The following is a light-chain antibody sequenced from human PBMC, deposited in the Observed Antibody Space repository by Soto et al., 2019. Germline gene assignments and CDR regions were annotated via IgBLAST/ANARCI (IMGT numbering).Light chain of an antibody. V-gene: IGKV3-15*01. Sequence: EIVMTQSPATLSVSPGERATLSCRASQSVSSNLAWYQQKRGQAPRLLIYGASTRATGVPARFSGSGSGTAFTLTISSLQSEDFSVYYCQQYNDLPPWTFGQGTKVEIK. J-gene: IGKJ1*01. CDR3: QQYNDLPPWT. CDR2: GAS. CDR1: QSVSSN.